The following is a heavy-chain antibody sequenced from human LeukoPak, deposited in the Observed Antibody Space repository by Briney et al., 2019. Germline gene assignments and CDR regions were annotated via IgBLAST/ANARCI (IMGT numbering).Heavy chain of an antibody. CDR3: ARAASIAARYYYYYGMDV. V-gene: IGHV1-2*02. CDR1: GYTFTGYY. CDR2: ITTTSGGT. D-gene: IGHD6-6*01. Sequence: ASVKVSCKASGYTFTGYYMHWVRQAPGQGLEWMGWITTTSGGTNYAQKFQGRVTMTRDTSISTAYMELSRLRSDDTAVYYCARAASIAARYYYYYGMDVWGQGTTVTVS. J-gene: IGHJ6*02.